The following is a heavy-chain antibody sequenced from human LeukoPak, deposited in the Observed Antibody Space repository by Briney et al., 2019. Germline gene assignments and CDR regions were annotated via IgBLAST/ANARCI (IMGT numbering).Heavy chain of an antibody. CDR3: ARDLLLRYFDWLSGGNWFDP. D-gene: IGHD3-9*01. CDR2: IIPIFGTA. Sequence: SVKVSCKASGGTFSSYAISWVRQAPGQGLEWMGGIIPIFGTANYAQKFQGRVTITTDESTSTAYMELSSLRSDDTAVYYCARDLLLRYFDWLSGGNWFDPWGLGTLVTVSA. V-gene: IGHV1-69*05. CDR1: GGTFSSYA. J-gene: IGHJ5*02.